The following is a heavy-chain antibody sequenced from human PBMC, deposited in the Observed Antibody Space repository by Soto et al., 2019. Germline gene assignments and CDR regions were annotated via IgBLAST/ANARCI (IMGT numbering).Heavy chain of an antibody. J-gene: IGHJ3*02. CDR2: IIPMSGTA. CDR3: ARYNYFCSGSYYRDAFEI. Sequence: SVKVSCKASGDTFSSYGIHWVRQAPGQGLEWMGGIIPMSGTANYAQNFQGRVAISVDESTRAAYMELRSLKSEDTAMYYCARYNYFCSGSYYRDAFEIWGQGTMVTVSS. CDR1: GDTFSSYG. D-gene: IGHD3-10*01. V-gene: IGHV1-69*13.